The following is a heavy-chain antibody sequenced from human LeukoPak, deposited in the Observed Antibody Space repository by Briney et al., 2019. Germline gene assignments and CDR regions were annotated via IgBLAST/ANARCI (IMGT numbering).Heavy chain of an antibody. D-gene: IGHD7-27*01. J-gene: IGHJ4*02. V-gene: IGHV1-8*01. CDR2: MSPNSGDT. CDR1: GYTFTSYD. CDR3: ARGPPNWGYDY. Sequence: ASVKVSCKASGYTFTSYDFNWVRQATGQRPEWMGWMSPNSGDTGYAQKFQDRVTMTRNTSISTAYMELSSLRSDDTAVYHCARGPPNWGYDYWGPGTLVTVSS.